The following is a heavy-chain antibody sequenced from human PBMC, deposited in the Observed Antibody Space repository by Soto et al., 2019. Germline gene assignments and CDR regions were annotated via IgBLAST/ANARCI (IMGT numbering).Heavy chain of an antibody. CDR2: MNPNSGET. V-gene: IGHV1-8*01. J-gene: IGHJ5*02. CDR3: ARVAVAARPRWYNWFDP. Sequence: QEQLVQYGAEVKKPGASVKVSCMTSGYTFTDYDINWVRQATGQGLEWIGWMNPNSGETGYAQKFQGRVTMTRSLSLSTAYLELSSLTSDDTAIYFCARVAVAARPRWYNWFDPWGQGTLVTVSS. D-gene: IGHD2-15*01. CDR1: GYTFTDYD.